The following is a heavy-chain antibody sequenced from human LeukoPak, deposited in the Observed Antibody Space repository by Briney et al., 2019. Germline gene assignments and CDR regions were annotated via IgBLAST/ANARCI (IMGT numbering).Heavy chain of an antibody. CDR3: AKRGSSSVYFDY. J-gene: IGHJ4*02. D-gene: IGHD6-6*01. CDR2: ISGSGGST. V-gene: IGHV3-23*01. CDR1: GGTFSSYA. Sequence: SCKASGGTFSSYAMSWVRQAPGKGLEWVSAISGSGGSTCYADSVKGRFTISRDNSKNTLYLQMNSLRAEDTAVYYCAKRGSSSVYFDYWGQGTLVTVSS.